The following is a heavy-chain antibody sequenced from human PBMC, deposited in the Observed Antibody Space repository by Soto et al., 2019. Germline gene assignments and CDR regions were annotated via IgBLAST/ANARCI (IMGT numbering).Heavy chain of an antibody. Sequence: QVQLVESGGGVVQPGRSLRLSCAASGFTFSSYGMHWVRQAPGKGLEWVAVIWYDGSNKYYADSVKGRFTISRDNSKNTLYLQMNSLRAEDTAVYYCASGLVDGDYYYGMDVWGQGTTVTVSS. CDR3: ASGLVDGDYYYGMDV. CDR1: GFTFSSYG. D-gene: IGHD2-21*01. CDR2: IWYDGSNK. V-gene: IGHV3-33*01. J-gene: IGHJ6*02.